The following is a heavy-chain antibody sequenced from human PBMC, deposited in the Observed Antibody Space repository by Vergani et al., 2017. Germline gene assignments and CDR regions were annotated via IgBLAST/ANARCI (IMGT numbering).Heavy chain of an antibody. CDR1: GGPFKNSA. CDR3: ARGRRPVASSYYDSSGYYFSDYFDY. Sequence: QVQLVQSGAEVKKPGSSVKVSCKASGGPFKNSAFSWVRQVPGQGLEWMGRIITFFGTKDYAQKFQGRFTIIADEFTKTVDMQLSNLRSDDTAVYYCARGRRPVASSYYDSSGYYFSDYFDYWGQGTLVPVSS. CDR2: IITFFGTK. V-gene: IGHV1-69*13. J-gene: IGHJ4*02. D-gene: IGHD3-22*01.